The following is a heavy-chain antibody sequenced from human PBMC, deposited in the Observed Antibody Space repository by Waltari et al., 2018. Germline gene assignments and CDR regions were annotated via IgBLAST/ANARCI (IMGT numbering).Heavy chain of an antibody. CDR1: GGTFSNYA. D-gene: IGHD4-17*01. CDR2: IIPMFGTA. CDR3: AREMYGDAAWYFDY. V-gene: IGHV1-69*15. J-gene: IGHJ4*02. Sequence: QVQLVQSGTEVKKPGSSVKVSCKASGGTFSNYAFSWVRQAPGQGLEWMGRIIPMFGTANYAQNFQGRVTITADESTSIAYMELSSLRSEDTAVYYCAREMYGDAAWYFDYWGQGTLVTVSS.